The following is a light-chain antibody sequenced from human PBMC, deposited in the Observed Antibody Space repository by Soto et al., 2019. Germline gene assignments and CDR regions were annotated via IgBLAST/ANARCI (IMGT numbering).Light chain of an antibody. CDR3: QEYRSYARK. Sequence: EIVLTQSPGTLSLSPGERATLSCRASQSVSSSYLAWYQQKPGQAPRLLIYGASSRATGIPDRFSGSGSGTEFTRTTNSQRVEDFATSYCQEYRSYARKCGLGTQVEIK. CDR1: QSVSSSY. J-gene: IGKJ1*01. CDR2: GAS. V-gene: IGKV3-20*01.